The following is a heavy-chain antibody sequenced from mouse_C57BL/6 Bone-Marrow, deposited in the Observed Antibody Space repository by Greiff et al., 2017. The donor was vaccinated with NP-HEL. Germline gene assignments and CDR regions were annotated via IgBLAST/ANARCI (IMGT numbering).Heavy chain of an antibody. D-gene: IGHD4-1*01. V-gene: IGHV1-69*01. CDR2: IDPSDSYT. CDR1: GYTFTSYW. CDR3: ARSNWGGFAY. J-gene: IGHJ3*01. Sequence: QVQLQQPGAELVMPGASVKLSCKASGYTFTSYWMHWVKQRPGQGLEWIGEIDPSDSYTNYNQKFKGKSTLTVDKSSSTAYMQRSSLTSEDSAVYYCARSNWGGFAYWGQGTLVTVSA.